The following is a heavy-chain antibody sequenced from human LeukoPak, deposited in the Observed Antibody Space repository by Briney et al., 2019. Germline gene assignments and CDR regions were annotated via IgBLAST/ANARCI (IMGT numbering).Heavy chain of an antibody. Sequence: SQTLSLTCAISGDSVSSNSVAWNWIRQSPSRGLEWLGRTYYRSKWYNDYAVSVKSRITINPDTSKNQFSLHLNSVTPEGTAVYYCARAGTSSGWYGNWFDPWGQGTLVTVSS. D-gene: IGHD6-19*01. CDR3: ARAGTSSGWYGNWFDP. CDR1: GDSVSSNSVA. CDR2: TYYRSKWYN. V-gene: IGHV6-1*01. J-gene: IGHJ5*02.